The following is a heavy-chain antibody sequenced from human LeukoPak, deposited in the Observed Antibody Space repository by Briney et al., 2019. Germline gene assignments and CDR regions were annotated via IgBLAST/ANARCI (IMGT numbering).Heavy chain of an antibody. V-gene: IGHV1-46*01. J-gene: IGHJ6*03. CDR2: INPSGGST. Sequence: ASVKVSCTASGYTFTSYYMHWVRQAPGQGLEWMGIINPSGGSTSYAQKFQGRVTMTRDTSTSRVYMELSSPRSEDTAVYYCARGRDIVVVPAALSNYYYYMDVWGKGTTVTISS. CDR3: ARGRDIVVVPAALSNYYYYMDV. CDR1: GYTFTSYY. D-gene: IGHD2-2*01.